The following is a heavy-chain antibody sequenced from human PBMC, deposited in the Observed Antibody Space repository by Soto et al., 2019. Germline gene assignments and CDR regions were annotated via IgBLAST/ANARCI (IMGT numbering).Heavy chain of an antibody. V-gene: IGHV4-39*01. CDR1: GASISSNSYY. CDR2: IYYTGKT. D-gene: IGHD3-22*01. Sequence: SETLSLTCSVSGASISSNSYYWSWIRQPPGKGLEWIGFIYYTGKTYYNPSLESRVAISVDTSKNQFSLKLSSVTAADTAVYYCARRPYSSGLFNYWGQGTLVTVSS. J-gene: IGHJ4*02. CDR3: ARRPYSSGLFNY.